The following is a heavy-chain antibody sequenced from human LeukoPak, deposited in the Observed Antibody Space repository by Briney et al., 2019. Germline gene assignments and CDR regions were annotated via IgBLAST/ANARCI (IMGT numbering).Heavy chain of an antibody. CDR1: GYTFTGHY. Sequence: GASVKVSCKASGYTFTGHYIHWVRQAPGQGLEWIGWINPKSGGTNYAQKFQGRVTLTRDTYIRTAYMELSSLRSDDTAVYYCAKVGLVGMVLYHVWLDPWGQGTLVSVSS. CDR3: AKVGLVGMVLYHVWLDP. CDR2: INPKSGGT. V-gene: IGHV1-2*02. D-gene: IGHD3-10*01. J-gene: IGHJ5*02.